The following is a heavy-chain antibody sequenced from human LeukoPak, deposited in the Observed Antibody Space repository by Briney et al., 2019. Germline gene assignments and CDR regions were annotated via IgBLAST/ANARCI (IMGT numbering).Heavy chain of an antibody. J-gene: IGHJ4*02. Sequence: GASVKVSCKASGYTFTGYYMHWVRQAPGQGLEWMGWINPNSGGTNCAQKFQGRVTMTRDTSISTAYMELSRLRSDDTAVYYCARGGSIAAAGSDYWGQGTLVTVSS. CDR2: INPNSGGT. V-gene: IGHV1-2*02. D-gene: IGHD6-13*01. CDR1: GYTFTGYY. CDR3: ARGGSIAAAGSDY.